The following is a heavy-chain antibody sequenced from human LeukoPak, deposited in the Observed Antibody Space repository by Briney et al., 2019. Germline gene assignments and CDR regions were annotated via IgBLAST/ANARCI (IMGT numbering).Heavy chain of an antibody. Sequence: SQTLSLTRAVSGGSISSGGYSCSWIRQPPGKGLEWMGYIYHSGSTYYNPSLKSRVTISVDRSKNQFSLKLTSVTAADTAVYYCARGDFGYCTGTSCYDAFDIWGQGTMVTVSS. J-gene: IGHJ3*02. CDR1: GGSISSGGYS. CDR3: ARGDFGYCTGTSCYDAFDI. V-gene: IGHV4-30-2*01. D-gene: IGHD2-2*03. CDR2: IYHSGST.